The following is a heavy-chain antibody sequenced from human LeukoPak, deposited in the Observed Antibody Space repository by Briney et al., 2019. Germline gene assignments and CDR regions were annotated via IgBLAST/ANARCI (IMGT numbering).Heavy chain of an antibody. Sequence: GGSLRLSCAASGFTLVDSAIHWVRQASGKGLEWIGRIRGRGNGYATVYIPSMKGRFTFSRDDSNNMAYLEMNSLLTEDTAVYYCSSPRRDGYKSGFDYWGQGALVTVSS. D-gene: IGHD5-24*01. V-gene: IGHV3-73*01. J-gene: IGHJ4*01. CDR3: SSPRRDGYKSGFDY. CDR1: GFTLVDSA. CDR2: IRGRGNGYAT.